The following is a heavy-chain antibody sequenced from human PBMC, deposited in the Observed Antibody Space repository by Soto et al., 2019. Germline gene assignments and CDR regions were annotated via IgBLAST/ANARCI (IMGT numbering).Heavy chain of an antibody. CDR3: ARGRVVVADNRYYYYYYGMDV. J-gene: IGHJ6*01. V-gene: IGHV4-34*01. D-gene: IGHD2-15*01. CDR2: INHSGST. Sequence: XESLSLTCAVYGGSFSGYYGSWIRQPPGKGLEWIGEINHSGSTNYNPSLKSRVTISVDTSKNQFSLKLSSVTAADTAVYYCARGRVVVADNRYYYYYYGMDVWGQGTTVTVLL. CDR1: GGSFSGYY.